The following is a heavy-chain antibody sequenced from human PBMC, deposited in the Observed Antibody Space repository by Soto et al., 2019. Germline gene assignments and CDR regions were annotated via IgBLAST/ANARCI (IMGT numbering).Heavy chain of an antibody. CDR2: IISISGTT. J-gene: IGHJ6*02. CDR3: ARGYCSGGNCYSGMDV. V-gene: IGHV1-69*13. D-gene: IGHD2-15*01. CDR1: GGTFSTHA. Sequence: SVKVSCKASGGTFSTHAIIWVRQAPGHGLEWMGGIISISGTTYYTQKFQGRVTITADEPTSTAFMELSSLKSEDTAVFYCARGYCSGGNCYSGMDVWGQGTMVTVSS.